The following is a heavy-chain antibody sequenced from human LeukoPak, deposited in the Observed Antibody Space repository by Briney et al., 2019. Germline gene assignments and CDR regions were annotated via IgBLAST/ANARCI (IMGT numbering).Heavy chain of an antibody. Sequence: GGSLRLSCAASGFTFSNYGMSWVRQAPGKGLEWVSGISGSGDSTYYGDSVKGRVTISRDNSKNTLYLQMNSLRAEDTAVYYCARGGVDLWGQGTLVTVSS. CDR3: ARGGVDL. CDR2: ISGSGDST. J-gene: IGHJ4*02. V-gene: IGHV3-23*01. CDR1: GFTFSNYG.